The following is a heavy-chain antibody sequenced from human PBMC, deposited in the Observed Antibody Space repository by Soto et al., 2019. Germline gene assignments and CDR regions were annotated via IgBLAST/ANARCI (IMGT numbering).Heavy chain of an antibody. CDR2: MYSDGRT. CDR1: GFTFSTSW. V-gene: IGHV3-66*01. D-gene: IGHD3-22*01. CDR3: ARVTTLAFDY. Sequence: LRLSCTASGFTFSTSWMSLVRQAPGKGLEWVSIMYSDGRTYHADSVKGRFTISRDNSKNLLYLQMNSLRAEDTAVYYCARVTTLAFDYWGQGTLVTVSS. J-gene: IGHJ4*02.